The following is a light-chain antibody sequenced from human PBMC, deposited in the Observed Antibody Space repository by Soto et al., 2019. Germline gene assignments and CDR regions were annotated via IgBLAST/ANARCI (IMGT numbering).Light chain of an antibody. Sequence: QALVTQPPSMSATPGQRVTISCSGTNPNIGGNVVKWYPQFPRTAPKLLIYSNNQRPSGVPDRFSGSKSGTSASLAIRGPQFEDEADYYCASWEDSLSGWVFGGGTKLTVL. CDR2: SNN. V-gene: IGLV1-44*01. J-gene: IGLJ3*02. CDR3: ASWEDSLSGWV. CDR1: NPNIGGNV.